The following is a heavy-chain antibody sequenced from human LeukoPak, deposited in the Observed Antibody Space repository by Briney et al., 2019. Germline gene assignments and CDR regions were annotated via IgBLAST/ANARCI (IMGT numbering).Heavy chain of an antibody. D-gene: IGHD1-1*01. Sequence: PGGPLKLSCLGSGLPFTRFAMNWAAQPPGKGLGWVSAIGGSGGSTFYADSVKGRFTVSRDNSKNTLYLQLNTLTAEDTAVYYCAKVPTLNYYYNGVDVWGQGTTVTVSS. J-gene: IGHJ6*02. CDR3: AKVPTLNYYYNGVDV. V-gene: IGHV3-23*01. CDR1: GLPFTRFA. CDR2: IGGSGGST.